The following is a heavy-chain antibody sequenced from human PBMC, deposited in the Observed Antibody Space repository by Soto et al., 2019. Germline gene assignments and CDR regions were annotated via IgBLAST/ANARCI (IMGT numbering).Heavy chain of an antibody. CDR1: GGPISSYY. CDR3: AKNGGDYYGSGSDYHDAFDI. CDR2: IYHSGST. J-gene: IGHJ3*02. V-gene: IGHV4-59*01. D-gene: IGHD3-10*01. Sequence: QVQLQESGPGLVTPSETLSLTCTVSGGPISSYYWSWIRQPPGKGLEWIGYIYHSGSTNYNPSLKSRVIISIHTSKNHFSLKLSSVTAADTAVYYCAKNGGDYYGSGSDYHDAFDIWGQGTMVTVSS.